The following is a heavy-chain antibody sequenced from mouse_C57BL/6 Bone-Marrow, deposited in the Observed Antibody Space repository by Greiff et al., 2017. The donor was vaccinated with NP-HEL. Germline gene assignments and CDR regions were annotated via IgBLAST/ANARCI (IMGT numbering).Heavy chain of an antibody. Sequence: EVKVVESAGGLVQPGSSMKLSCTASGFTFSDYYMAWVRQVPEKGLEWVANINYDGSSTYYLDSLKSRFIISRDNAKNILYLQMSSLKSEDTATYYCAREAYYYGSSYFDYWGQGTTLTVSS. CDR2: INYDGSST. V-gene: IGHV5-16*01. D-gene: IGHD1-1*01. CDR1: GFTFSDYY. J-gene: IGHJ2*01. CDR3: AREAYYYGSSYFDY.